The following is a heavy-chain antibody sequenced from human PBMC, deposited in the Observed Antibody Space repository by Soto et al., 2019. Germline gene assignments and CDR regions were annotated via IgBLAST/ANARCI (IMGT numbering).Heavy chain of an antibody. D-gene: IGHD4-4*01. Sequence: SETLSLTCTVSGGSISSGGYYWSWIRQHPGKGLEWIGYIYYSGSTYHNPSLKSRVTISVDTSKNQFSLKLSSVTAADTAVYYCARDYSSTPYYYYGMDVWGQGTTVTVSS. V-gene: IGHV4-31*03. CDR3: ARDYSSTPYYYYGMDV. CDR2: IYYSGST. CDR1: GGSISSGGYY. J-gene: IGHJ6*02.